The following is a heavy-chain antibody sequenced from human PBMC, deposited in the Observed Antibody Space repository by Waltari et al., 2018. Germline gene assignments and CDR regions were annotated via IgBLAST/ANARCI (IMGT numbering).Heavy chain of an antibody. V-gene: IGHV1-8*01. Sequence: QVQLVQSGAEVKKPGASVKVSCKASGYTFTSYDINWVRQATGQGLEWMGWINPNRGNTGYAQKFQGRVTMTRNTSISTAYMELSSPRSEDTAVYYCARAAIVGATYYFDYWGQGTLVTVSS. CDR1: GYTFTSYD. D-gene: IGHD1-26*01. CDR3: ARAAIVGATYYFDY. CDR2: INPNRGNT. J-gene: IGHJ4*02.